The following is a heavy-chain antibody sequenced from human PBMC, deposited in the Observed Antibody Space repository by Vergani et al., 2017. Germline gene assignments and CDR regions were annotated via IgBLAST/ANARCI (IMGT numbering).Heavy chain of an antibody. CDR2: ISGSGGST. Sequence: EVQLLESGGGLVQPGGSLRLSCAASGFTFSSYWMSWVRQAPGKGLELVSAISGSGGSTYYADSVKGRFTISRDNSKNTLYLQMNSLRAEDTAVYYCARVWYYDSSGYYRAYYFDYWGQGTLVTVSS. V-gene: IGHV3-23*01. D-gene: IGHD3-22*01. J-gene: IGHJ4*02. CDR3: ARVWYYDSSGYYRAYYFDY. CDR1: GFTFSSYW.